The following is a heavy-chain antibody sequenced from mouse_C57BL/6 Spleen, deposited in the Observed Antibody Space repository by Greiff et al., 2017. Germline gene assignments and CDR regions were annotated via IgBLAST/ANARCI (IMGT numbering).Heavy chain of an antibody. D-gene: IGHD1-1*01. V-gene: IGHV1-61*01. CDR1: GYTFTSYW. J-gene: IGHJ2*01. CDR2: IYPSDSET. Sequence: QVQLQQPGAELVRPGSSVKLSCKASGYTFTSYWMDWVKQRLGQGLEWIGNIYPSDSETHYNQKFKDKATLTVDKSSSTAYMQLSSLTSEDSAVYYCATGSSWNYWGQGTTLTVSS. CDR3: ATGSSWNY.